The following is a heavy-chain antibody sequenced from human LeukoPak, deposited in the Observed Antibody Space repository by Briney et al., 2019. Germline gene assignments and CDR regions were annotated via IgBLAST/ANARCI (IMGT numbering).Heavy chain of an antibody. CDR3: ARSGNRPTPSMVVVDYFHY. D-gene: IGHD3-22*01. CDR1: GFTFSSYG. CDR2: IWYDGSNK. J-gene: IGHJ4*02. Sequence: GGSLRLACAASGFTFSSYGMHWVRQAPGKGLEWVAVIWYDGSNKYYADSVKGRFTISRDNSKNTLYLQIDSLRAEDTAVYYRARSGNRPTPSMVVVDYFHYWPKGTLVTLSS. V-gene: IGHV3-33*01.